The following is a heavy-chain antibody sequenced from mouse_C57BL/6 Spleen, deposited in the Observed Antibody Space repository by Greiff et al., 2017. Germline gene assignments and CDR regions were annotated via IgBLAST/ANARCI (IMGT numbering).Heavy chain of an antibody. CDR2: IDPEDGET. J-gene: IGHJ4*01. V-gene: IGHV14-2*01. D-gene: IGHD2-1*01. CDR3: GSYYGIYYYAMDY. Sequence: VQLKQSGAELVKPGASVKLSCTASGFNIKDYYMHWVKQRTEQGLEWIGRIDPEDGETKYAPKFQGKATITADTSSNTAYLQLSSLTSEDTAVYYCGSYYGIYYYAMDYWGQGTSVTVSS. CDR1: GFNIKDYY.